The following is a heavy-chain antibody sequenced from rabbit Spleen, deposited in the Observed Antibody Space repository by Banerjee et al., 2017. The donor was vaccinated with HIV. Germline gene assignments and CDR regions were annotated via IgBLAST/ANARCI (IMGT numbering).Heavy chain of an antibody. CDR1: GFSFSSYYY. CDR2: IYTSTSGST. Sequence: QSLEESGGDLVKPGASLTLTCTASGFSFSSYYYMCWVRQAPGKGLELIACIYTSTSGSTYYASWAKGRFTISKTSSTTVTLQMTSLTVADTATYFCARNYVNAFDPWGPGTLVTVS. V-gene: IGHV1S40*01. J-gene: IGHJ2*01. CDR3: ARNYVNAFDP. D-gene: IGHD1-1*01.